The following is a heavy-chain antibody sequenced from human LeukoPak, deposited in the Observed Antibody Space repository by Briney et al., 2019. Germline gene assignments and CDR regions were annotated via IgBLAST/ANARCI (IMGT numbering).Heavy chain of an antibody. D-gene: IGHD4-23*01. CDR2: IYTSGST. Sequence: SQTLSLTCTVSGGSISGGSYFWSWIRQPAGKGLEWIGRIYTSGSTNYNPSLKSRATISLDTSKNQFSLKLSSVTAADTAVYYCARDGKNYYGMDVWGQGTTVTVSS. CDR3: ARDGKNYYGMDV. CDR1: GGSISGGSYF. J-gene: IGHJ6*02. V-gene: IGHV4-61*02.